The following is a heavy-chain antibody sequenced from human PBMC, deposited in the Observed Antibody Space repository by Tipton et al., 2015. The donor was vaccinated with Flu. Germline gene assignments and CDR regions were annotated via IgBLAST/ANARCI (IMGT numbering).Heavy chain of an antibody. J-gene: IGHJ4*02. D-gene: IGHD3-16*01. CDR2: IFHSGSFSGGST. V-gene: IGHV4-38-2*02. CDR3: AREFLFFGELSTAYYFDS. Sequence: GLVKPSETLSLTCTVSGGSISSTYYWGWIRQPPGKGLEWIGSIFHSGSFSGGSTYYNPSLKSRVTISVDPSKNQFSLSLTSVTAADTAVYYCAREFLFFGELSTAYYFDSWGQGTQVAVSS. CDR1: GGSISSTYY.